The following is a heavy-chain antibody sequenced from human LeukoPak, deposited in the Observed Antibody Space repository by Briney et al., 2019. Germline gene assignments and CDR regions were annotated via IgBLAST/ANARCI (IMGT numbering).Heavy chain of an antibody. CDR1: GFTVSSNY. J-gene: IGHJ4*02. CDR3: ARSLTPLPTWFGELSY. CDR2: ISSSSSYI. D-gene: IGHD3-10*01. V-gene: IGHV3-21*01. Sequence: GGSLRLSCAASGFTVSSNYMSWVRQAPGKGLEWVSSISSSSSYIYYADSVKGRFTISRDNAKNSLYLQMNSLRAEDTAVYYCARSLTPLPTWFGELSYWGQGTLVTVSS.